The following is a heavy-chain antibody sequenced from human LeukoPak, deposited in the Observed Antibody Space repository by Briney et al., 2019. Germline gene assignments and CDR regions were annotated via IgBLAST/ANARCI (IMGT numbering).Heavy chain of an antibody. CDR2: ISGSGSST. V-gene: IGHV3-23*01. D-gene: IGHD6-13*01. Sequence: GGSLRLSCAASGFTFSSYAMNWVRQAPGKGLEWVSTISGSGSSTYYADSVKGRFTISRDNSKNTLYLQMNSLRAEDTAVYYCAKAGSSWYLDWFDPWGQGTLVTVSS. J-gene: IGHJ5*02. CDR3: AKAGSSWYLDWFDP. CDR1: GFTFSSYA.